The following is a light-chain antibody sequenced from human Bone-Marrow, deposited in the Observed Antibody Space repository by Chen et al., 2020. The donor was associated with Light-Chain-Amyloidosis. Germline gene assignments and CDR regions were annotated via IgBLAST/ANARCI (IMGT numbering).Light chain of an antibody. CDR3: QNYNSAPRA. CDR1: QGIASY. CDR2: AAT. Sequence: DIQITQSPSSLSASVGDRVTITCRASQGIASYLAWYQQKPGKVPKLLIYAATTLQSGVPSRFSGSGSGEDFTLTIRSLQPEDVATYYCQNYNSAPRAFGQGTKVEI. V-gene: IGKV1-27*01. J-gene: IGKJ1*01.